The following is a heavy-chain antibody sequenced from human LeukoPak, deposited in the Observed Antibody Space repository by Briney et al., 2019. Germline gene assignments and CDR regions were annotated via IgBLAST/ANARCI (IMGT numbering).Heavy chain of an antibody. Sequence: PGGSLRLSCAASGFTFSSYSMNWVRQAPGKGLEWVSSISSSSSYIYYADSVKGRFTISRDNAKNSLYLQMNSLRAEDTAVYYCARARFGSRGFPGAFDIWGQGTMVTVSS. CDR1: GFTFSSYS. D-gene: IGHD3-10*01. J-gene: IGHJ3*02. V-gene: IGHV3-21*01. CDR2: ISSSSSYI. CDR3: ARARFGSRGFPGAFDI.